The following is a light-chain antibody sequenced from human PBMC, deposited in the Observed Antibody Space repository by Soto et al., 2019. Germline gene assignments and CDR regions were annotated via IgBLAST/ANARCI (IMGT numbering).Light chain of an antibody. CDR1: SSGIGTFNL. CDR2: EVS. V-gene: IGLV2-14*02. Sequence: QSVLTQPASVSGSPGQSIAISCTGNSSGIGTFNLVSWYQQHPGRAPKLMIYEVSNRPSGFSNRFSGSKSGNTASLTISGLQAEDEADYYCSSYTTSDTWVFGGGTKLTVL. J-gene: IGLJ3*02. CDR3: SSYTTSDTWV.